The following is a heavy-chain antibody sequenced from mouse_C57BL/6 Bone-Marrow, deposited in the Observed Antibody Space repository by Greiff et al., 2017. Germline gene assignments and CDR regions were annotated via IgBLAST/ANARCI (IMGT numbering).Heavy chain of an antibody. J-gene: IGHJ4*01. CDR1: GYTFTDYE. V-gene: IGHV1-15*01. Sequence: VKLMESGAELVRPGASVTLSCKASGYTFTDYEMHWVKQTPVHGLEWIGAIDPETGGTAYNQKFKGKAILTADKSSSTAYMELLSLTSEDSAVYYCTRGIYYYGSTAMDYWGQGTSVTVSS. D-gene: IGHD1-1*01. CDR2: IDPETGGT. CDR3: TRGIYYYGSTAMDY.